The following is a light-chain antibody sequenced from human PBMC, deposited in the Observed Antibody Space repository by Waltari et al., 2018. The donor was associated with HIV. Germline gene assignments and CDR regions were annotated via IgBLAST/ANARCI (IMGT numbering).Light chain of an antibody. CDR1: RNVNNN. J-gene: IGKJ4*01. CDR2: GAS. V-gene: IGKV3-15*01. CDR3: QQYDKWPLT. Sequence: EIVMTQSPATLSVSPGERVTLSCRASRNVNNNLAWYQQKPGQAPRLLIYGASTRATGLPVRFSGSGSGTEFTLTISSLQSEDFAVYYCQQYDKWPLTFGGGTKVEIK.